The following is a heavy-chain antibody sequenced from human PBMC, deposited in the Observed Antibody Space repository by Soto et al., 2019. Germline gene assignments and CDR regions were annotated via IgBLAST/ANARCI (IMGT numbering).Heavy chain of an antibody. J-gene: IGHJ4*02. V-gene: IGHV3-15*07. CDR3: TTDLDGSGSYYNGDY. CDR1: GFTFSNAW. D-gene: IGHD3-10*01. CDR2: IKSKTDGGTT. Sequence: GGSLRLSCAASGFTFSNAWMNWVRQAPGKGLEWVGRIKSKTDGGTTDYAAPVKGRFTISRDDSKNTLYLQMNSLKTEDTAVYYCTTDLDGSGSYYNGDYWGQGTLVTVSS.